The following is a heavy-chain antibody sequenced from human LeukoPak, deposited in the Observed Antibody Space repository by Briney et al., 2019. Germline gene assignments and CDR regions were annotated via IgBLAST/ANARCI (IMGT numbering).Heavy chain of an antibody. CDR1: GDSVSGSPAV. D-gene: IGHD3-10*01. CDR2: AYYRSKWFI. J-gene: IGHJ4*02. Sequence: PSQTLSLTCAISGDSVSGSPAVWNWIRQSPSRGLEWLGRAYYRSKWFIDYALSVKGRITITPDTSKNQFSLQLNSVTAEDTAVYYCARGAVRGGTNFDYWGQGTLVTVSS. V-gene: IGHV6-1*01. CDR3: ARGAVRGGTNFDY.